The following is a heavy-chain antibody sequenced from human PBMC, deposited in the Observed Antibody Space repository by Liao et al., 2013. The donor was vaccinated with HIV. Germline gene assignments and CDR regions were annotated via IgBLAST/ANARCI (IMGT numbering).Heavy chain of an antibody. J-gene: IGHJ3*02. Sequence: QVQLQESGPGLVKPSQTLSLTCSVSGGSISSGYYSWTWIRQPAGKGLECIGRIYSSGSINYNPSLRSRATMSVETSKNQFSLNLTSVTAADTAVYYCARALYFPRGTGFGFDIWGQGTMVTVSS. V-gene: IGHV4-61*02. CDR2: IYSSGSI. CDR1: GGSISSGYYS. D-gene: IGHD1-26*01. CDR3: ARALYFPRGTGFGFDI.